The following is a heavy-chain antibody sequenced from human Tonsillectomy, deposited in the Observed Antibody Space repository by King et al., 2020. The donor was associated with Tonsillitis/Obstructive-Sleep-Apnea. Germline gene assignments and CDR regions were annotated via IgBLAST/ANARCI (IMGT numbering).Heavy chain of an antibody. CDR1: GGSFSGYY. Sequence: VQLQQWGAGLLKPSETLSLTCAVYGGSFSGYYWSWLRQPPGKGLEWIGEINHRGSTNYNPSLKSRVTISVDTSKNQFSLKLSSVTAADTAVYYCARGALSPGIAVAGTPPGGYWGQGTLVTVSS. J-gene: IGHJ4*02. CDR3: ARGALSPGIAVAGTPPGGY. CDR2: INHRGST. D-gene: IGHD6-19*01. V-gene: IGHV4-34*01.